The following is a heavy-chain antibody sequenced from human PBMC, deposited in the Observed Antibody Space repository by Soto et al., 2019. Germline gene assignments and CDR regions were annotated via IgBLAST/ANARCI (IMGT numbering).Heavy chain of an antibody. CDR2: IYYTGST. CDR1: GDSMSSSY. Sequence: QVLLQESGPGLVKPSETLSLTCTVSGDSMSSSYWSWIRQPPGKGLEWIDYIYYTGSTNYIPSLTSRVAISLDTSENMFAFKLNSVTAADTAVYYGARLYPFFDSLTGSQQYAFELWGQGTMVAV. CDR3: ARLYPFFDSLTGSQQYAFEL. J-gene: IGHJ3*01. D-gene: IGHD3-9*01. V-gene: IGHV4-59*01.